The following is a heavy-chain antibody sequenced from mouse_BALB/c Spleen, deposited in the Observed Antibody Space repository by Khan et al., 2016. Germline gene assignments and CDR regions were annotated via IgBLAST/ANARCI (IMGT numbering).Heavy chain of an antibody. J-gene: IGHJ2*01. CDR1: GLNIKDTY. Sequence: EVKLLESGAELVKSGATVKLSCTASGLNIKDTYMHWLKQCPEQGLEWLGRIDPPNGNTKYDPKFQGKAIITADTSSTAVYLQISSLTSEDTAVYYCARMARMWGQGTTLTVSS. V-gene: IGHV14-3*02. CDR3: ARMARM. CDR2: IDPPNGNT.